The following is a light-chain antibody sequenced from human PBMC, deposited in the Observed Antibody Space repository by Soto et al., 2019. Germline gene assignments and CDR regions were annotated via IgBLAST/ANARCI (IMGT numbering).Light chain of an antibody. J-gene: IGKJ1*01. V-gene: IGKV3-20*01. CDR1: QSVSTSY. Sequence: EIVLTQSPGTRSLSPGERATLSCRSSQSVSTSYLAWYQQKPGQAPRLLIYGASSRATGIPDRFSGSGSGTEFTLTITSLQSEDFALYYCQQYNNWPLTFGQGTKVDIK. CDR3: QQYNNWPLT. CDR2: GAS.